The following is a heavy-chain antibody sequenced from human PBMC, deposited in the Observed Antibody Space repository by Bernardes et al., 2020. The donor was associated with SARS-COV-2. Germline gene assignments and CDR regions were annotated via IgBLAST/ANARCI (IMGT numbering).Heavy chain of an antibody. CDR3: ARDDCSSTSCYLADLSYYYGMDV. V-gene: IGHV3-30-3*01. J-gene: IGHJ6*02. CDR1: GFTFSSYA. D-gene: IGHD2-2*01. Sequence: GGSLRLSCAASGFTFSSYAMHWVRQAPGKGLEWVAVISYDGSNKYYADSVKGRFTISRDNAKNSLYLQMNSLRAEDTAVYYCARDDCSSTSCYLADLSYYYGMDVWGQGTTVTVSS. CDR2: ISYDGSNK.